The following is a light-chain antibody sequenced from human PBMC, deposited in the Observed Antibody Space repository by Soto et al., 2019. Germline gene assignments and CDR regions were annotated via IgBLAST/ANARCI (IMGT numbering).Light chain of an antibody. Sequence: DIVMTQSPDSLAVSLGERATINCKSSQSVLYSSNNKNYLAWYHQKPGQPPKLLIYWASTRESGVPDRFSGSGSGTDFTLTISSLQAEDVAVYYCQQYYSTPGWTFGQGTKVEIK. CDR1: QSVLYSSNNKNY. V-gene: IGKV4-1*01. J-gene: IGKJ1*01. CDR2: WAS. CDR3: QQYYSTPGWT.